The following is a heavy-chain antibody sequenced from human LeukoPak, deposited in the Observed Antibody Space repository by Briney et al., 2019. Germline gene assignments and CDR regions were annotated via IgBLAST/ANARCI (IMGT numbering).Heavy chain of an antibody. D-gene: IGHD6-19*01. CDR3: ARHPRQRIAVASSYFDY. CDR2: INHSGST. CDR1: GGSFSGYY. J-gene: IGHJ4*02. Sequence: SETLSLTCAVYGGSFSGYYWSWIRQPPGKGLEWIGEINHSGSTNYNPSLKSRVTISVDTSKNQFSLKLSSVTAADTAVYYCARHPRQRIAVASSYFDYWGQGTLVTVSS. V-gene: IGHV4-34*01.